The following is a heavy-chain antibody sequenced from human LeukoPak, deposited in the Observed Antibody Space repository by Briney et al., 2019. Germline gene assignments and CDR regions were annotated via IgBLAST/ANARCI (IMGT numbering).Heavy chain of an antibody. CDR2: ITVYNGNT. J-gene: IGHJ4*02. CDR3: ARDLTVAGARYPTH. Sequence: GASVKVSCKTSGYTFTSYVITWARQAPGQGLEWMGWITVYNGNTNYAQNLQGRVTMTTDTSTSTAYMELRSLRSDDTAVYNCARDLTVAGARYPTHWGQGTLVTVSS. CDR1: GYTFTSYV. D-gene: IGHD3-9*01. V-gene: IGHV1-18*01.